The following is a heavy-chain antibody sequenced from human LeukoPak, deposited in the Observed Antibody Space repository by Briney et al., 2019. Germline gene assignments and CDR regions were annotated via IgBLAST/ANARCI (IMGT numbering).Heavy chain of an antibody. J-gene: IGHJ4*02. CDR3: ARRMGQPGPVNYFDY. CDR2: IYYSGST. Sequence: SETLSLTCTVSGGSISSYYWSWIRQPPGKGLEWIGYIYYSGSTNYNPSLKSRVTISVDTSKNQFSLKLSSVTAADTAVYYCARRMGQPGPVNYFDYWALRTLVTVSS. CDR1: GGSISSYY. D-gene: IGHD4-17*01. V-gene: IGHV4-59*01.